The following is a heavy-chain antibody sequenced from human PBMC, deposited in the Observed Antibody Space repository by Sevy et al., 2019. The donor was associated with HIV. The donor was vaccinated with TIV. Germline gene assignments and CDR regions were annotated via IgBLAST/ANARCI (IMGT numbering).Heavy chain of an antibody. CDR2: MWYDGSNE. Sequence: GGSLRLSCAASGFTLSNNHMHWVRQAPGKGLGWVAAMWYDGSNEYYADSVKGRFTISRDNSKNTLDLQMNSLRAEDTAVYYCARDNLALDVWGQGTTVTVSS. CDR1: GFTLSNNH. CDR3: ARDNLALDV. J-gene: IGHJ6*02. V-gene: IGHV3-33*01.